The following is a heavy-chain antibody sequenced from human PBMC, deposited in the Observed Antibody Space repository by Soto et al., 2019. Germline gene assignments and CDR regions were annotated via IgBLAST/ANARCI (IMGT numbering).Heavy chain of an antibody. D-gene: IGHD3-22*01. CDR2: ISGSGDRT. CDR1: GITISNYP. CDR3: VKDAGGYPSTAPP. Sequence: EVQLLESGGGLVQPGGSLRLSCAASGITISNYPMSWVRQAPGKGLDWVSGISGSGDRTYYADSAKGRFTISKDISKNSLPLQLDSLGVEAPAVFLGVKDAGGYPSTAPPGGKGTLATFSP. V-gene: IGHV3-23*01. J-gene: IGHJ1*01.